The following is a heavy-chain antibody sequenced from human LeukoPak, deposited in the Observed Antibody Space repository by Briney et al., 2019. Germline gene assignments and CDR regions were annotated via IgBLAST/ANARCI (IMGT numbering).Heavy chain of an antibody. V-gene: IGHV4-59*08. CDR1: GGSISSYY. J-gene: IGHJ4*02. CDR3: ARAAPIEYSSSSFLAYYFDY. CDR2: IYYSGST. D-gene: IGHD6-13*01. Sequence: SETLSLTCTVSGGSISSYYWSWIRQPPGKGLEWMGYIYYSGSTNYNPSLKSRVTISVDTSKNQFSLKLSSVTAADTAVYYCARAAPIEYSSSSFLAYYFDYWGQGTLVTVSS.